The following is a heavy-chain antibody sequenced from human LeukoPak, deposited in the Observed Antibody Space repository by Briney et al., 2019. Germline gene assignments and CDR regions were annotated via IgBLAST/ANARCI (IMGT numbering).Heavy chain of an antibody. CDR1: GFTFSSYS. CDR3: ASPLRSCYSSVY. CDR2: ISSSSSYI. D-gene: IGHD3-22*01. V-gene: IGHV3-21*01. Sequence: PGGSLRLCCAASGFTFSSYSMNWVPQPPGKGLEWVSSISSSSSYIYYADSVKVRFTISRDNAKNSLYLQMNSLRAEDTALYYCASPLRSCYSSVYWGKGTLVTVSS. J-gene: IGHJ4*02.